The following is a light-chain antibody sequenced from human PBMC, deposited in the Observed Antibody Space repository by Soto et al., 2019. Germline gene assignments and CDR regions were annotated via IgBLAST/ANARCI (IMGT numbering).Light chain of an antibody. J-gene: IGLJ2*01. CDR3: TSYADTRNFGVV. Sequence: QSALTQPPSASGSPGQSITISCPGTSSDVGGYNYVSWYQQHPGKAPKLMIYEVNKRPSGVPDRFSGSKSDNTASLTVSGLKAEDEADYYCTSYADTRNFGVVFGGGTELTV. CDR1: SSDVGGYNY. V-gene: IGLV2-8*01. CDR2: EVN.